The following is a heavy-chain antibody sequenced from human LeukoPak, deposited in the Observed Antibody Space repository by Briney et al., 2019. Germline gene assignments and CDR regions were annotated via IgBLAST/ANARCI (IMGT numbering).Heavy chain of an antibody. V-gene: IGHV3-7*01. D-gene: IGHD4-17*01. Sequence: GWSLRLSCAASGFTFSNYWMSWVRQAPGKGLEWVANIKQDGSEKNYVDSVKGRFTISRDNAKNSLNLQMNSLRAEDTAVYYCARAVPISPAYGDPFFDYWGQGTLVTVSS. CDR1: GFTFSNYW. J-gene: IGHJ4*02. CDR2: IKQDGSEK. CDR3: ARAVPISPAYGDPFFDY.